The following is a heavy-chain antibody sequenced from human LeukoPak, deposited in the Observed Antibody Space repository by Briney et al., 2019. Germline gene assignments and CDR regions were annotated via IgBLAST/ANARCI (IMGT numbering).Heavy chain of an antibody. J-gene: IGHJ4*02. CDR3: ARGNYYDSSGYFD. CDR1: GGSFSSYA. CDR2: IIPMFGTT. V-gene: IGHV1-69*05. D-gene: IGHD3-22*01. Sequence: SVKVSCKASGGSFSSYAVSWLRQAPGQGLEWMGRIIPMFGTTNYAQSFQSRLTITMDKSTTTAYMELSSLRFEDTAMYYCARGNYYDSSGYFDWGQGTLVTVSS.